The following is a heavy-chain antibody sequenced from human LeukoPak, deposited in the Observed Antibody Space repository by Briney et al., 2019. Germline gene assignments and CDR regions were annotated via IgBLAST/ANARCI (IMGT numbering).Heavy chain of an antibody. Sequence: GGPLRLSCAASGFTFSSYWMSWVRQAPGKGLEWVANIKQDGSEKYYVDSVKGRFTISRDNAKNSLYLQMNSLRAEDTAVYYCARQGVAAAAYYFDYWGQGTLVTVSS. CDR3: ARQGVAAAAYYFDY. CDR2: IKQDGSEK. V-gene: IGHV3-7*01. D-gene: IGHD6-13*01. CDR1: GFTFSSYW. J-gene: IGHJ4*02.